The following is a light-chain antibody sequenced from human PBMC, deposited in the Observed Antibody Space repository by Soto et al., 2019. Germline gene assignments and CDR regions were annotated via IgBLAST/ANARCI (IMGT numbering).Light chain of an antibody. V-gene: IGKV1-6*01. CDR2: ATS. Sequence: AIQMTQSPSSLSASVGDTVTITCRASQAIRNDLGWYQQKPGKAPKLLIYATSSLQSGVPSRFSGSESGTDFTLTISSLQPEDFATYYCLQDYSYPRTFGQGTKVEIK. CDR1: QAIRND. J-gene: IGKJ1*01. CDR3: LQDYSYPRT.